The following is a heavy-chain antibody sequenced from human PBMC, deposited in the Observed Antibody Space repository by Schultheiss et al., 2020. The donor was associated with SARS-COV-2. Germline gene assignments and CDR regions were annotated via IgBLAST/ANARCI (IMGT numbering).Heavy chain of an antibody. CDR1: GYSFTSYW. V-gene: IGHV1-18*04. CDR3: ASAPIRFSIAASKNWFDP. D-gene: IGHD6-6*01. J-gene: IGHJ5*02. CDR2: ISAYNGNT. Sequence: GGSLRLSCKGSGYSFTSYWIGWVRQMPGKGLEWMGWISAYNGNTNYAQKLQGRVTMTTDTSTSTAYMELRSLRSDDTAVYYCASAPIRFSIAASKNWFDPWGQGTLVTVSS.